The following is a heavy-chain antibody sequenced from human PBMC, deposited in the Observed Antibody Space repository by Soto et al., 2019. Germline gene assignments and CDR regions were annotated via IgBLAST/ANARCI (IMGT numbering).Heavy chain of an antibody. CDR2: ISAYNGNT. D-gene: IGHD3-22*01. V-gene: IGHV1-18*04. Sequence: QVQLVQSGAEVKKPGASVKVSCKASGYTFTSYGISWVRQAPGQGLEWMGWISAYNGNTNYAQKLQGRVTMTTDTSTSTADMELRSLRSDDTAVYYWARVPDSSGYYLYYFDYWGQGTLVTVSS. CDR1: GYTFTSYG. CDR3: ARVPDSSGYYLYYFDY. J-gene: IGHJ4*02.